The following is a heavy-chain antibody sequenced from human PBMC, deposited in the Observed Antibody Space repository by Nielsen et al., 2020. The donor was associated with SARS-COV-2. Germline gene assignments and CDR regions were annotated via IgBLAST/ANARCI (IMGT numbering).Heavy chain of an antibody. J-gene: IGHJ4*02. CDR3: AGSSRGWYGILDY. CDR1: GYTFTGYY. CDR2: INPNTGDK. Sequence: ASVKVSCKASGYTFTGYYIHWVRQAPGQGLEWMGRINPNTGDKNYAQKFQGRVTLTGDTSIDTAYMQLSRLRSDDTALYFCAGSSRGWYGILDYWGQGTLVTVSS. V-gene: IGHV1-2*06. D-gene: IGHD6-19*01.